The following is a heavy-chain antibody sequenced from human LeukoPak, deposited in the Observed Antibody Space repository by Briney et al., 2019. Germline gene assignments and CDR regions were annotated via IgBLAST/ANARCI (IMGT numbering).Heavy chain of an antibody. D-gene: IGHD1-26*01. CDR3: AREGSSDYSGSYYNDY. J-gene: IGHJ4*02. CDR2: IIPIFGTA. Sequence: SVKVSCKASGGTFSSYAISWVRQAPGQGLEWMGGIIPIFGTANYAQKLQGRVTMTTDTSTSTAYMELRSLRSDDTAVYYCAREGSSDYSGSYYNDYWGQGTLVTVSS. CDR1: GGTFSSYA. V-gene: IGHV1-69*05.